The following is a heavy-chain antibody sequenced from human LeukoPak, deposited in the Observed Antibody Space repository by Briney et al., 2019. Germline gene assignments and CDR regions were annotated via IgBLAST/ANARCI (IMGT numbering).Heavy chain of an antibody. D-gene: IGHD3-10*01. CDR2: IIPIFGTT. CDR3: ARIVGIGSRGYFDY. Sequence: SVKVSCKASGGTLSRYAISWVRQAPGQGPEWMGGIIPIFGTTNYAQKFQGRVTITADESTSTAYMELSSLRSEDTAVYYCARIVGIGSRGYFDYWGQGTLVTVSS. CDR1: GGTLSRYA. J-gene: IGHJ4*02. V-gene: IGHV1-69*13.